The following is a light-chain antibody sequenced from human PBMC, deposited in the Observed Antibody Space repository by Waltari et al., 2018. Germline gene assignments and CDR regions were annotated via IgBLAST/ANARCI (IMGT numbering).Light chain of an antibody. V-gene: IGLV2-23*01. J-gene: IGLJ1*01. CDR1: SRKDGCHNL. CDR2: EGS. Sequence: QSALTPPSSVLGSPGRSISSACPETSRKDGCHNLSPWYQHHPGKAPKLMIYEGSKRPSGVSNRFSGSKSGNTASLTISGLQAEDEADYYCCSYAGSSTPYVFGTGTKVTVL. CDR3: CSYAGSSTPYV.